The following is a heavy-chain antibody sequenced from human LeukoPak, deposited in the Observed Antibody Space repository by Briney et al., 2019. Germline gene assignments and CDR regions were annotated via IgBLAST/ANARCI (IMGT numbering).Heavy chain of an antibody. D-gene: IGHD3-9*01. J-gene: IGHJ1*01. V-gene: IGHV3-23*01. Sequence: PGGSLRLSCAASGFTFSSYAMSWVRQAPGKGLEWVSGISGSGGSIYYADSEKGRFTISRDNSKNTPYLQMNSLRAEDTAVYYCAKTDLYYDILTGYYNVGYFQHWVQGTLVTVSS. CDR1: GFTFSSYA. CDR3: AKTDLYYDILTGYYNVGYFQH. CDR2: ISGSGGSI.